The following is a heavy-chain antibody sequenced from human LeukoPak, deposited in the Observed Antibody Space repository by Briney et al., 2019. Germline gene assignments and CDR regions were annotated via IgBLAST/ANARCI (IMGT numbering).Heavy chain of an antibody. J-gene: IGHJ5*02. V-gene: IGHV1-2*02. D-gene: IGHD5/OR15-5a*01. Sequence: GASVKVSCKASGYTFTGYYMHWVRQAPGQGLEWMGWINPNSGGTNYAQKFQGRVTMTRDTSISTAYMELSRLRSDDTAVYYCARDGRLRGAEGWFDPWGQGTLVTVSS. CDR1: GYTFTGYY. CDR3: ARDGRLRGAEGWFDP. CDR2: INPNSGGT.